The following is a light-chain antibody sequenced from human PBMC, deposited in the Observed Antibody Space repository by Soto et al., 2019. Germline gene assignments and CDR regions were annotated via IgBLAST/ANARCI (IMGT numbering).Light chain of an antibody. V-gene: IGKV1-27*01. Sequence: DIQMTQSPSSLSASVGDRVTITCRASQGISNYVAWYQQKPGKPPKLLIYAASTLQSGVPSRFSGSGSGTHFTLTINSLQPEDVATYSCQKYSSVPVFGPGTKVDIK. CDR2: AAS. J-gene: IGKJ3*01. CDR1: QGISNY. CDR3: QKYSSVPV.